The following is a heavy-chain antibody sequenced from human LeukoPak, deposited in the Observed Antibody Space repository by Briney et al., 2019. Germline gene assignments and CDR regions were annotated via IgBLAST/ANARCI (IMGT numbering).Heavy chain of an antibody. Sequence: SETLSLTCTVSGGSMSCYYWSWIRQPPGKGLEWIGYIYYSGSTNYNPSLKSRVTISVDTSKNQFSLKLSSVTAADTAVYYCAREDREWLRSGMDVWGQGTTVTVSS. CDR2: IYYSGST. V-gene: IGHV4-59*01. J-gene: IGHJ6*02. CDR3: AREDREWLRSGMDV. D-gene: IGHD5-12*01. CDR1: GGSMSCYY.